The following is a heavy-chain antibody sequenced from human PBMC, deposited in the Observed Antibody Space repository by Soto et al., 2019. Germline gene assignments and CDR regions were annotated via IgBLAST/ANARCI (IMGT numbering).Heavy chain of an antibody. Sequence: GGSLRLSCTTSGLTFNTYGMHWVRQAPGKGLEWVAIIWYDGSNKYYADSVKGRFTISRDNSKNTLYLQMNSLRAEDTALYYCARADCTGAYCYSWPFNYGVDVWGQGTTVTVSS. CDR3: ARADCTGAYCYSWPFNYGVDV. J-gene: IGHJ6*02. D-gene: IGHD2-15*01. V-gene: IGHV3-33*08. CDR2: IWYDGSNK. CDR1: GLTFNTYG.